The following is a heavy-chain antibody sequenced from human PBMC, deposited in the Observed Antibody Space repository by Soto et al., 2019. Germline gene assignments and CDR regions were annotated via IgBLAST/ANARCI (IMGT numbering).Heavy chain of an antibody. Sequence: SVKVSCKASGGTFSSYTISWVRQAPGQGLEWMGRIIPILGIANYAQKFQGRVTITADESTSTAYMELSSLRSEDTAVYYCASDQRGSGWYSNYMDVWGKGTTVTVSS. CDR3: ASDQRGSGWYSNYMDV. J-gene: IGHJ6*03. CDR1: GGTFSSYT. V-gene: IGHV1-69*02. D-gene: IGHD6-25*01. CDR2: IIPILGIA.